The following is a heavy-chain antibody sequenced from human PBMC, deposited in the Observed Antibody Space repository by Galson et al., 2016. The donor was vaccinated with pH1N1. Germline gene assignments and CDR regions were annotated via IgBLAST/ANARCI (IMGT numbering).Heavy chain of an antibody. V-gene: IGHV3-30-3*01. CDR1: GFTFSTYA. J-gene: IGHJ6*02. CDR3: ARETPYCSGWGYYYGMDV. CDR2: TSYDGSNK. Sequence: SLRLSCAASGFTFSTYAMHWVRQAPGKGLEWVALTSYDGSNKYYADSVKGRFTISRDNSKNTLYLEMNGLRAEDTAVYYCARETPYCSGWGYYYGMDVWGQGTTVTVSS. D-gene: IGHD6-19*01.